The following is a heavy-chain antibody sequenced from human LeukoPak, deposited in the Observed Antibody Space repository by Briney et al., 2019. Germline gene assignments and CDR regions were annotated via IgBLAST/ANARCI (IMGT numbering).Heavy chain of an antibody. CDR1: GYTFTGYY. CDR2: INPNSGGT. J-gene: IGHJ4*02. Sequence: ASVKVSCKASGYTFTGYYMHWVRQAPGQGLEWMGWINPNSGGTNYAQKFQGRVTMTRDTSISTAYMELSRLRSDDTAVYYCATIKNTMFGLFYYWGQGTLVTVSS. V-gene: IGHV1-2*02. D-gene: IGHD3-3*01. CDR3: ATIKNTMFGLFYY.